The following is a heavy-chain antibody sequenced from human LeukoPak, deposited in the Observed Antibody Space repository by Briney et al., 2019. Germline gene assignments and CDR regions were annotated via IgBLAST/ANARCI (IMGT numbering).Heavy chain of an antibody. J-gene: IGHJ4*02. D-gene: IGHD5-24*01. Sequence: GGSLRLSCAASRFTFSSYGMHWVRQAPGKGLEWVAYIQYDGSNAQYADSVKGRFSISRDSSKNILYLQMHSLRVEDTAVYYCAADGGRDLFEYWGQGILVTVSS. CDR2: IQYDGSNA. CDR3: AADGGRDLFEY. CDR1: RFTFSSYG. V-gene: IGHV3-30*02.